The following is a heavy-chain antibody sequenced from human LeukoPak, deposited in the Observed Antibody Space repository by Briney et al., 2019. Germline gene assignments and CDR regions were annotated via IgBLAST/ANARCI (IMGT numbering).Heavy chain of an antibody. CDR3: ARVTALAWVDTATNDY. Sequence: PGASVKVSCKASGYTFTSYAMNWVRQAPGQGLGWMGWINTNTGNPTYAQGFTGRFVFSLDTSVSTAYLQISSLKAEDTAVYYCARVTALAWVDTATNDYWGQGTLVTVSS. CDR1: GYTFTSYA. D-gene: IGHD5-18*01. J-gene: IGHJ4*02. V-gene: IGHV7-4-1*02. CDR2: INTNTGNP.